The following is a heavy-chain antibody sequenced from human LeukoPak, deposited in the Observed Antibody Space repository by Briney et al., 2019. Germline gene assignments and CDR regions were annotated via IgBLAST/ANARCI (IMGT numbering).Heavy chain of an antibody. CDR2: INARGNT. Sequence: SETLSLTCAVYGWSFNDYYWNWIRQPPGKGLEWIGEINARGNTNYNPSLKSRVTISVDTSKKQFSLRLTSMIAADTALYYCARGQVPAARGYNWFDPWGQGTLVTVSS. CDR1: GWSFNDYY. CDR3: ARGQVPAARGYNWFDP. V-gene: IGHV4-34*01. J-gene: IGHJ5*02. D-gene: IGHD2-2*01.